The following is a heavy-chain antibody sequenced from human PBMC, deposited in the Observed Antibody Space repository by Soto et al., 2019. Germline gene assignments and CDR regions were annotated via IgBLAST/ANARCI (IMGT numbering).Heavy chain of an antibody. J-gene: IGHJ5*02. Sequence: QITLKESGPARVKPTQTLTLTCTFSGFSLTTSGVGVGWIRQPPGKALEWLAVIYWDDDKRYSPSLQTRLTITKDTSKNEVVLTMINMDPVDTATYYCVESPWRGYKAWCDPWGPGTLVTVSS. CDR2: IYWDDDK. D-gene: IGHD3-3*01. V-gene: IGHV2-5*02. CDR3: VESPWRGYKAWCDP. CDR1: GFSLTTSGVG.